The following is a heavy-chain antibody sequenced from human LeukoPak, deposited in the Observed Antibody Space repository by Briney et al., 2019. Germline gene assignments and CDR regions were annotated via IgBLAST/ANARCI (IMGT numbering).Heavy chain of an antibody. V-gene: IGHV3-48*03. D-gene: IGHD6-19*01. J-gene: IGHJ4*02. Sequence: GGCLRLSCAASGFIFSAYEMNWVRQAPGKGLEWVSYISSSGSTIYYADSVKGRFTISRDNAKKSLYLQMNSLRAEDTAVYYCARVYSSGWSYWGQGTLVTVSS. CDR2: ISSSGSTI. CDR3: ARVYSSGWSY. CDR1: GFIFSAYE.